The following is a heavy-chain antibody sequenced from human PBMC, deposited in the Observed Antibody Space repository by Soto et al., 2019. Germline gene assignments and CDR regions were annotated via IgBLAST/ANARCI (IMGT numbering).Heavy chain of an antibody. J-gene: IGHJ3*02. CDR1: GGCRSSSSYY. V-gene: IGHV4-39*01. D-gene: IGHD2-21*01. CDR2: IYYSGST. Sequence: GGCRSSSSYYWGWIRQPPGKGLEWIGSIYYSGSTYYNPSLKSRVTISVDTSKNQFSLKLSSVTAADTAVYYCASYIVVVERNDAFHIWGQGTTFTVS. CDR3: ASYIVVVERNDAFHI.